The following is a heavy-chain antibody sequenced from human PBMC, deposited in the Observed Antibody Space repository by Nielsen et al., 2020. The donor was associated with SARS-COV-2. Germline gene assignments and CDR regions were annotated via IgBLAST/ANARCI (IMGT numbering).Heavy chain of an antibody. CDR1: GYSFSSHY. CDR2: IDPSDFYT. D-gene: IGHD1/OR15-1a*01. CDR3: ARPLPGNSYGNDF. Sequence: GESLKISCTGSGYSFSSHYISWVRQLPGKGLEWLGRIDPSDFYTDYNPSFQGHVTISVDRSISTAYLHWNSLGASDTAIYYCARPLPGNSYGNDFWGQGTLVTVSS. V-gene: IGHV5-10-1*01. J-gene: IGHJ4*02.